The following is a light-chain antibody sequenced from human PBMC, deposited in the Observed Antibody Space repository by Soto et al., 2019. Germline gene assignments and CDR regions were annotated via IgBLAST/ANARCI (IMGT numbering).Light chain of an antibody. J-gene: IGKJ4*01. CDR2: LGS. CDR1: QSLLHSNGYNY. Sequence: DIVMTQSPLSLPVTPGAPASISCRSSQSLLHSNGYNYLDWYLQKPGQAPQLLIYLGSNRASGVPDRFSGSGSGTDFTLKTSRVEAEDVGVYYCIQALQTSLTFGGGTKVEIK. CDR3: IQALQTSLT. V-gene: IGKV2-28*01.